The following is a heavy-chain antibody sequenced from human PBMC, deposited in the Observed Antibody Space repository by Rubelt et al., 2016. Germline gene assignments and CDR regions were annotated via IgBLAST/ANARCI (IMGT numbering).Heavy chain of an antibody. Sequence: IYWDDDKRYSPSLKSRLTITKDTSNNQVVLTMTNMDPVDTATYYCAHAPLWFGEGAFDIWGQGTMVTVSS. D-gene: IGHD3-10*01. V-gene: IGHV2-5*02. CDR2: IYWDDDK. J-gene: IGHJ3*02. CDR3: AHAPLWFGEGAFDI.